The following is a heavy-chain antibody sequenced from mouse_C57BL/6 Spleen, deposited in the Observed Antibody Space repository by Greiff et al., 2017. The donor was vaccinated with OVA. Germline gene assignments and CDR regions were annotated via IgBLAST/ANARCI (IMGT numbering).Heavy chain of an antibody. Sequence: QVQLQQPGAELVKPGASVKMSCKASGYTFTSYWITWVKQRPGQGLEWIGDIYPGSGSTNYNEKFKSKATLTVDTSSSTAYMQLSGLTSEDSAVYYCARSYDYDEYFDYWGQGTTLTVSS. CDR3: ARSYDYDEYFDY. J-gene: IGHJ2*01. V-gene: IGHV1-55*01. CDR1: GYTFTSYW. CDR2: IYPGSGST. D-gene: IGHD2-4*01.